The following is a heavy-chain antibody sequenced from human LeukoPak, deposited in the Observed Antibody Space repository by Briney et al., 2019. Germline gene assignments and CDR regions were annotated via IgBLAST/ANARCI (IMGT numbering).Heavy chain of an antibody. CDR3: ARLDCRGGSCYSDY. CDR1: GYSFTSYW. J-gene: IGHJ4*02. D-gene: IGHD2-15*01. Sequence: GESLKISCKGSGYSFTSYWIGWVRQLPGKGLEGMGIIYPGDSDTRYSPSFQGQVTISADKSISPAYLQWSSLKASDTAMYYCARLDCRGGSCYSDYWGPGTLVTGSS. V-gene: IGHV5-51*01. CDR2: IYPGDSDT.